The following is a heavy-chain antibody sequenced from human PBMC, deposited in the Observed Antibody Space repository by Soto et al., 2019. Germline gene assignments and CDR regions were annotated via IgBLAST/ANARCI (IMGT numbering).Heavy chain of an antibody. J-gene: IGHJ5*02. Sequence: EVQLLESGGGLIQPGGSLRLSCAASGFTFTTYAMRWVRQAPGKGLEWVSAISASGDITYYADSMKGRFTISRDSSKNTLYVQMNGLRAEDTAIYYGATDSNFVPWGSNHWGQGTLVTVSS. D-gene: IGHD3-3*01. CDR2: ISASGDIT. CDR1: GFTFTTYA. CDR3: ATDSNFVPWGSNH. V-gene: IGHV3-23*01.